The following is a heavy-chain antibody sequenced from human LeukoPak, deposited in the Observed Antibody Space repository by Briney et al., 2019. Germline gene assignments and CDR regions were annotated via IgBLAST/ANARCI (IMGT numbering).Heavy chain of an antibody. J-gene: IGHJ4*02. Sequence: QPGGSLRLSCAASGFTFSSYALSWVRQAPGKGLEWVSAISGSGGSTYYADSVKGRFTISRDNSRNTLYLQMNSLRAEDTAVYYCARGPYYDSSGHFLGYWGQGALVTVSS. CDR2: ISGSGGST. D-gene: IGHD3-22*01. CDR1: GFTFSSYA. CDR3: ARGPYYDSSGHFLGY. V-gene: IGHV3-23*01.